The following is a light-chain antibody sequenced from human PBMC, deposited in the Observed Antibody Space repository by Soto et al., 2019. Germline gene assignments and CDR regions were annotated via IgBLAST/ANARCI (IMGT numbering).Light chain of an antibody. CDR3: QQYNNWPLT. CDR1: QSVSSN. CDR2: GAS. J-gene: IGKJ4*01. V-gene: IGKV3-15*01. Sequence: EIVMTQSPATLSVSPGERATLSCRASQSVSSNLAWYQQKPGQAPRLLIYGASTRATGIPARFSGRGSGTEFPLTISCLQSEDFAVSYCQQYNNWPLTFGGGTKVEIK.